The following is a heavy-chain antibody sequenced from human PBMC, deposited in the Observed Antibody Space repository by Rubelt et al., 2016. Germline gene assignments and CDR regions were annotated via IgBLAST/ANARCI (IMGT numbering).Heavy chain of an antibody. Sequence: QVHLQESGPGLVKPSETLSLTCTVSGGSIRSSNSHYWGWIRQPPGKGLEWIGSIYHTGNTYYNPSLKSRVTISGDTSKNQFALKVSSVTAADTAVYYWADLPGVWGKGTTVTVSS. CDR3: ADLPGV. CDR1: GGSIRSSNSHY. CDR2: IYHTGNT. V-gene: IGHV4-39*01. J-gene: IGHJ6*04.